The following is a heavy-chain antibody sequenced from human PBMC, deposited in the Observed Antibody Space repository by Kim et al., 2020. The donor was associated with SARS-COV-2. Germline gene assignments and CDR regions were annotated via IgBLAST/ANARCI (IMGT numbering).Heavy chain of an antibody. J-gene: IGHJ4*02. Sequence: VKGRFTISRDTSKNNLYLQMNSLRAEDTALYYCAKAYFYGSGSNYQSFDSWGQGTLVTVSS. D-gene: IGHD3-10*01. CDR3: AKAYFYGSGSNYQSFDS. V-gene: IGHV3-23*01.